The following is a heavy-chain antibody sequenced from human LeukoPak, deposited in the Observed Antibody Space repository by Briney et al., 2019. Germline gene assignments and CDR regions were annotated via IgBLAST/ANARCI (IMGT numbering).Heavy chain of an antibody. CDR1: GFTFSSYA. Sequence: GGSLRLSCAASGFTFSSYAMTWVRQAPGKGPEWVSVISGSDGSTYYADSVKGRFTISRDNSKSTLYLHMNSLRAEDTAVYYCAKDKKYYDSSGSPYYYYGMDVWGQGTTVTVSS. D-gene: IGHD3-22*01. J-gene: IGHJ6*02. V-gene: IGHV3-23*01. CDR2: ISGSDGST. CDR3: AKDKKYYDSSGSPYYYYGMDV.